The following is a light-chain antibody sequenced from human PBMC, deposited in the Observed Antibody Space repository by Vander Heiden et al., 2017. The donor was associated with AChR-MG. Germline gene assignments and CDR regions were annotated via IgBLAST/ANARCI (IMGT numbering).Light chain of an antibody. J-gene: IGKJ4*01. Sequence: EIVLTPSPGTLSLSPGESATLSCRASQSVSSSYLAWYQQKPGQAPRLLIYGASSRATGIPDRFSGSGSGTDFTLTISRLEPEDFAVYYCQQYGRSPRTFGGGTKVEIK. CDR2: GAS. V-gene: IGKV3-20*01. CDR1: QSVSSSY. CDR3: QQYGRSPRT.